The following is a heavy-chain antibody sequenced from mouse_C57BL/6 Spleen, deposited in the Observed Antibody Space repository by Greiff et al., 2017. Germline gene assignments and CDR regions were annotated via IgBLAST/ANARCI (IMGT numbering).Heavy chain of an antibody. CDR2: IYPGSGST. J-gene: IGHJ1*03. D-gene: IGHD2-3*01. CDR1: GYTFTSYW. Sequence: VQLQQPGAELVKPGASVKMSCKASGYTFTSYWITWVKQRPGQGLEWIGDIYPGSGSTNYNEKFKSKATLTVDTSSSTAYMQLSSLTSEDSAVYYCARVRDGYYVGYFDVWGTGTTVTVSS. CDR3: ARVRDGYYVGYFDV. V-gene: IGHV1-55*01.